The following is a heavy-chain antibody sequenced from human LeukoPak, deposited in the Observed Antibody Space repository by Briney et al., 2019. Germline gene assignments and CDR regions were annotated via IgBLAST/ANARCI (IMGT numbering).Heavy chain of an antibody. Sequence: PGGSLRLSCAASGFTFSNHWMSWIRQAPGAGLEWVANIKEDGSEKYYVADVRGRFTISRDNAKKSVSLQMSSLRGEDTAMYYCTRISLSSGGELLGAFDTWGQGTVVTVSS. J-gene: IGHJ3*02. CDR3: TRISLSSGGELLGAFDT. CDR2: IKEDGSEK. CDR1: GFTFSNHW. D-gene: IGHD3-10*01. V-gene: IGHV3-7*01.